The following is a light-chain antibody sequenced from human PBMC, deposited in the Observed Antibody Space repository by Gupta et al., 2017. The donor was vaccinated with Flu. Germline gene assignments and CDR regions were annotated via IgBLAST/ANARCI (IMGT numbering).Light chain of an antibody. CDR3: QAWDSNNWV. CDR1: KLGDKY. CDR2: QDS. V-gene: IGLV3-1*01. J-gene: IGLJ3*02. Sequence: SVSPGQTVTITCSGDKLGDKYVCWYQQRPGQSPVLVIYQDSKRPSGIPERISGSNSGNTATLTISGTQTVDEADYYCQAWDSNNWVFGGGTKLTVL.